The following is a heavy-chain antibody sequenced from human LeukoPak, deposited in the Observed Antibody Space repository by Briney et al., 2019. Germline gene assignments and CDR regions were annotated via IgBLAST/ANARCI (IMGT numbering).Heavy chain of an antibody. CDR2: ISGSGGST. Sequence: PGGSLRLSCAASGFTFSSYAMSWVRQAPGKGLEWVSAISGSGGSTYYADSVKGRFTISRDNSKNTLYLQMNSLRAEDTAVYYCAKDLRRRYYDSSGYYPTFDYWGQGTLVTVSS. CDR1: GFTFSSYA. V-gene: IGHV3-23*01. D-gene: IGHD3-22*01. J-gene: IGHJ4*02. CDR3: AKDLRRRYYDSSGYYPTFDY.